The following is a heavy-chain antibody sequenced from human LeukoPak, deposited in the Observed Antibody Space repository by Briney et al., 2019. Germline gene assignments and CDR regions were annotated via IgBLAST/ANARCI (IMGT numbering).Heavy chain of an antibody. CDR3: ARQGLSGYSSGWYDY. CDR1: GGTFISYA. D-gene: IGHD6-19*01. V-gene: IGHV1-69*05. CDR2: IIPIFGTA. Sequence: ASVKVSCKASGGTFISYAISWVRQAPGQGLEWMGGIIPIFGTANYAQKFQGRVTITTDESTSTAYMELSSLRSENTAVYYCARQGLSGYSSGWYDYWGQGTLVTVSS. J-gene: IGHJ4*02.